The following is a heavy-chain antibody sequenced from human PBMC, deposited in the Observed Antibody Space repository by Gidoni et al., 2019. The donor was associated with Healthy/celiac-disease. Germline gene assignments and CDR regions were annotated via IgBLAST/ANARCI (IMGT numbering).Heavy chain of an antibody. CDR2: ISGSGGST. J-gene: IGHJ2*01. CDR3: AKDLGPPAYDFGWYFDL. V-gene: IGHV3-23*01. Sequence: EVQLLESGGGLVQPGGSLRLSCAASGFTFSSYAMSWVRQAPGKGLEWVSAISGSGGSTYYADSVKGRFTISRDNSKNTLYLQMNSLRAEDTAVYYCAKDLGPPAYDFGWYFDLWGRGTLVTVSS. CDR1: GFTFSSYA. D-gene: IGHD3-3*01.